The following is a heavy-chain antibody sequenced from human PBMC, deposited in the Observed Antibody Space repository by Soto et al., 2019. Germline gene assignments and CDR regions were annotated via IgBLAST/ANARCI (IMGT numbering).Heavy chain of an antibody. Sequence: GESLKISCKGSGYSFTSYWISWVRQMPGKGLEWMGRIDPSDSYTNYSPSFQGHVTISADKSISTAYLQWSSLKASDTAMYYCGRRSRQSRGYSYGQGDRDVGGKGTTVTVPS. J-gene: IGHJ6*03. D-gene: IGHD5-18*01. CDR2: IDPSDSYT. CDR3: GRRSRQSRGYSYGQGDRDV. V-gene: IGHV5-10-1*01. CDR1: GYSFTSYW.